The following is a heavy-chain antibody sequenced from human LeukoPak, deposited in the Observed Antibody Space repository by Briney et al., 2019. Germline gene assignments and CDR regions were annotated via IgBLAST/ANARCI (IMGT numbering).Heavy chain of an antibody. CDR3: ARMKTGGSFNYYYGMDV. V-gene: IGHV1-2*02. CDR2: INPNSGGT. J-gene: IGHJ6*02. CDR1: GYTFTGSY. Sequence: ASVKVSCKSSGYTFTGSYMHWVRQGPGQGLEWMGWINPNSGGTNYAQKFQGRVTMTRDTSISTAYMELSRLRSDDTAVYYCARMKTGGSFNYYYGMDVWGQGTTVTVSS. D-gene: IGHD3-16*01.